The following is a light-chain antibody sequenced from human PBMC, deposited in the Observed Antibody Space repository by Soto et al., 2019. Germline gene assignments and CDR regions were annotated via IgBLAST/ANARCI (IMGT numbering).Light chain of an antibody. J-gene: IGLJ3*02. CDR2: DVS. CDR1: SNDVGGYNY. Sequence: QSALTQPRSVSGSPGQSVTISCTGTSNDVGGYNYVSWYQQHPGKAPKLMIYDVSKRPSGVPDRFSGSKSGNTASLTISGLQAEDEADYYCCSYAGSSTDWVFGGGTKVTVL. V-gene: IGLV2-11*01. CDR3: CSYAGSSTDWV.